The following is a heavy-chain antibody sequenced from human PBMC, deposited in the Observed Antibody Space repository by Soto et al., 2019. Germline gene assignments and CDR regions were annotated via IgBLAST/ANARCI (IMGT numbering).Heavy chain of an antibody. CDR3: ARTNYYDSSGYYEGYFDY. CDR2: ISAYNGNT. J-gene: IGHJ4*02. V-gene: IGHV1-18*01. CDR1: GYTFTSYG. D-gene: IGHD3-22*01. Sequence: ASVKVSCKASGYTFTSYGISWVRQAPGQGLEWMGWISAYNGNTNYAQKLQGRVTMTTDTSTSTAYMELRSLRSDDTAVYYCARTNYYDSSGYYEGYFDYWGQGTLVTVSS.